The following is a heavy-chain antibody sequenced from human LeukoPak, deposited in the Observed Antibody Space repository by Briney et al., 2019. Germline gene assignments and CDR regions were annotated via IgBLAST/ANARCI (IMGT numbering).Heavy chain of an antibody. CDR1: GFTFSSYW. CDR2: IKKDGSEK. D-gene: IGHD5-18*01. V-gene: IGHV3-7*01. CDR3: ARHLSGVTGYTYGRGIDY. Sequence: GESLRLSCAVSGFTFSSYWMSWVRQAPGKGLEWVANIKKDGSEKYYVDSVKGRFTISRDNAETSLYLQMNSLRAEDTAVYYCARHLSGVTGYTYGRGIDYWGQGTLVTVSS. J-gene: IGHJ4*02.